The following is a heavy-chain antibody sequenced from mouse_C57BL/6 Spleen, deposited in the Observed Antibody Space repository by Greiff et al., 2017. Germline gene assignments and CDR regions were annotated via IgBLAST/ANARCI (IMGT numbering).Heavy chain of an antibody. Sequence: VQLQQSGPELVKPGASVKISCTASGYAFTDYEMHWVQQTPVHGLEWIGAINPETGGTDYNEKFKGKAILTADKSSNTAYMELRSRTSEDSAVYYCTRKPSWDGYFDVWGTGTTVTVSS. CDR1: GYAFTDYE. CDR2: INPETGGT. J-gene: IGHJ1*03. D-gene: IGHD4-1*01. CDR3: TRKPSWDGYFDV. V-gene: IGHV1-15*01.